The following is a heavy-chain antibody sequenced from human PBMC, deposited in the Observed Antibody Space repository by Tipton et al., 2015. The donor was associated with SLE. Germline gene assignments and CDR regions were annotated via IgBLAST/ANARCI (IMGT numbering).Heavy chain of an antibody. CDR3: ARDSGYYDSSEYYYSDH. V-gene: IGHV3-11*01. CDR2: ISSGGTII. D-gene: IGHD3-22*01. J-gene: IGHJ4*02. Sequence: GSLRLSCAASGFTFSDYYMSWICQAPGKGLEWISYISSGGTIIYYADSVKGRFTISRDNAKNSLSLQMNSLRADDTAVYYCARDSGYYDSSEYYYSDHWGQGTLVTVSS. CDR1: GFTFSDYY.